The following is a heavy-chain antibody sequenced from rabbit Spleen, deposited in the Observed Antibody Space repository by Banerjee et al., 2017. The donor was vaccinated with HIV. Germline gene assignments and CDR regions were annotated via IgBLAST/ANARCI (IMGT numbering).Heavy chain of an antibody. CDR2: IDGGSSSFT. CDR3: ARDTSSSFSSYGMDL. D-gene: IGHD1-1*01. J-gene: IGHJ6*01. Sequence: QSLEESGGDLVKPGASLTLTCTASGVSFSGSSYMCWVRQAPGKGLEWIACIDGGSSSFTYFASWAKGRFTISKASSTTVTLQMTSLTAADTATYFCARDTSSSFSSYGMDLWGPGTLVTVS. V-gene: IGHV1S40*01. CDR1: GVSFSGSSY.